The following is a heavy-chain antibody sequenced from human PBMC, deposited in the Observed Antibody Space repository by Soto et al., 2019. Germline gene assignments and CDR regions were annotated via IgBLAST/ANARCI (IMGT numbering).Heavy chain of an antibody. D-gene: IGHD2-2*01. CDR3: ARDRGYCSSTSCSQFGY. J-gene: IGHJ4*02. CDR2: INSDGSST. V-gene: IGHV3-74*01. Sequence: VGSLRVSCAASGCTSSSYWMHWVRQATGKGLVWVSRINSDGSSTSYADSVKGRFTISRDNAKNTLYLQMNSLRAEDTAVYYCARDRGYCSSTSCSQFGYWGQGTLVTVSS. CDR1: GCTSSSYW.